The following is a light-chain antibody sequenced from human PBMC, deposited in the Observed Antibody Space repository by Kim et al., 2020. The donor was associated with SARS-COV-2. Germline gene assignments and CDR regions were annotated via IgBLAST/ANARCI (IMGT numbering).Light chain of an antibody. CDR1: SLRSYY. V-gene: IGLV3-19*01. CDR2: GKN. Sequence: GQTVRITCQGDSLRSYYASWYQQKPGQAPVLVIYGKNNRPSGIPDRFSGSSSGNTASLTITGAQAEDEADYYCNSRDSSVNPLLYVFGTGTKVTVL. CDR3: NSRDSSVNPLLYV. J-gene: IGLJ1*01.